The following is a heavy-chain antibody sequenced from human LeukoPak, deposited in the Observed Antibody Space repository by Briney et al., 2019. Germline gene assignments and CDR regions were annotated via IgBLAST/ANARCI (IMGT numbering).Heavy chain of an antibody. Sequence: SETLSLTCTVSGGSFSSYYWTWIRQPPGKGLEWIGYIDHSGSTNYNPSLKSRVSISSDTSKNQFSLELTSVTAADTAVYYCTREVRSAWASFDPWGQGTLVIVSS. CDR1: GGSFSSYY. J-gene: IGHJ5*02. V-gene: IGHV4-59*12. CDR3: TREVRSAWASFDP. D-gene: IGHD1-26*01. CDR2: IDHSGST.